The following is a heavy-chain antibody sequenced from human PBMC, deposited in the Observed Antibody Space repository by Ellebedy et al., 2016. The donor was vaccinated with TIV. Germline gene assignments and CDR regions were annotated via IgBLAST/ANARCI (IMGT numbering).Heavy chain of an antibody. Sequence: SETLSLTCTVSGGSISSYYWSWIRQPPGKGLEWIGYIYYSGSTNYNPSLKSRVTISVDTSKTQFSLKLSSVTAADTAVYYCARDRAYYDFWSGYSNYYGMDVWGQGTTVTVSS. J-gene: IGHJ6*02. V-gene: IGHV4-59*01. D-gene: IGHD3-3*01. CDR3: ARDRAYYDFWSGYSNYYGMDV. CDR1: GGSISSYY. CDR2: IYYSGST.